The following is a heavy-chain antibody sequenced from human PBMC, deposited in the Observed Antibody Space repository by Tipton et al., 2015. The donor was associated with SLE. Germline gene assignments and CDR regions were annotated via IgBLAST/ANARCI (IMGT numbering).Heavy chain of an antibody. J-gene: IGHJ3*02. Sequence: TLSLTCTVSVGSLISPYWSWCRKPPGKGLEWIGEINHSGSTNYNPSLKSRVTIPVDTSKNQFSLTLRSVTAADTAVYYCARQGRSYAFDIWGQGTMVTVSS. CDR2: INHSGST. V-gene: IGHV4-34*01. CDR3: ARQGRSYAFDI. CDR1: VGSLISPY. D-gene: IGHD6-13*01.